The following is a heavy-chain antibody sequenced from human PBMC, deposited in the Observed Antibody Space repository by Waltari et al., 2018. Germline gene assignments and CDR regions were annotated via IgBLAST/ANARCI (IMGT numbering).Heavy chain of an antibody. CDR3: ARDPRPLSDYSNYVIWYFDY. V-gene: IGHV1-69*04. Sequence: QVQLVQSGAEVKKPGSSVKVSCKASGGTFSSYAISWVRQAPGQGLEWMGGIIPILGIANYAQKFQGRVTITADESTSTAYMELSSLRSEDTAVYYCARDPRPLSDYSNYVIWYFDYWGQGTLVTVSS. D-gene: IGHD4-4*01. CDR1: GGTFSSYA. J-gene: IGHJ4*02. CDR2: IIPILGIA.